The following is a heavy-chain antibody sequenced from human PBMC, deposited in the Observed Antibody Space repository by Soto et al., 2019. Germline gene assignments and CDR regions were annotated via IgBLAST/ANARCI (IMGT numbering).Heavy chain of an antibody. CDR2: IYYSGST. CDR3: ARRTNDYADY. V-gene: IGHV4-39*01. Sequence: SSETLSLTCTVSGGSISSSSYYWGWIRQPPGKGLEWIGSIYYSGSTYYNPSLKSRVTISVDTSKNQFSLKLSSVTAADTAVYYCARRTNDYADYWGQGTLVTVSS. J-gene: IGHJ4*02. CDR1: GGSISSSSYY. D-gene: IGHD4-17*01.